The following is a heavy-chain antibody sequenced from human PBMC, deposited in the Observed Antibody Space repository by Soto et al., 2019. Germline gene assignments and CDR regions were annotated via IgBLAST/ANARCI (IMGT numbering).Heavy chain of an antibody. D-gene: IGHD3-16*01. V-gene: IGHV3-30-3*01. CDR2: ISYDGSNK. CDR3: ARAPGGYYYYYGMDV. J-gene: IGHJ6*02. CDR1: GFTFSSYA. Sequence: QVQLVESGGGVVQPGRSLRLSCAASGFTFSSYAMHWVRQAPGKWLEWVAVISYDGSNKYYADSVKGRFTISRDNSRNTLYLQLNSLRAEDTAVYYCARAPGGYYYYYGMDVWGQGTTVTVSS.